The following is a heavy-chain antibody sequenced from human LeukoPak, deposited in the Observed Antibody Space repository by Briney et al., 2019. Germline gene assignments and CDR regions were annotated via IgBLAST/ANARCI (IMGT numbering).Heavy chain of an antibody. D-gene: IGHD3-16*01. CDR2: IRGSGGRT. CDR1: GFTFSDFY. V-gene: IGHV3-23*01. CDR3: VRLWKPDNWFDP. J-gene: IGHJ5*02. Sequence: GGSLRLSCAASGFTFSDFYMSWIRQAPGQGLEWVSSIRGSGGRTNYADSVTGRFTISRDNSKNTLYLQMRSLRAEDTAIYYCVRLWKPDNWFDPWGQGTLVTVSS.